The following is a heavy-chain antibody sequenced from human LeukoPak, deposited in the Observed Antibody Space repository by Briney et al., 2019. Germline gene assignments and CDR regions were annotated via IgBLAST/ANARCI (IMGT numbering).Heavy chain of an antibody. Sequence: ASVKVSCKSSGYTFTSYAISWVRQAPGQGLEWMGWVSVYNGNTNYAQMLQGRVTMTADTSTSTAYMELRSLRSDDAAVYYCARSGEGSGSAAFDIWGKGQWSPSLQ. D-gene: IGHD3-22*01. CDR2: VSVYNGNT. CDR1: GYTFTSYA. V-gene: IGHV1-18*01. J-gene: IGHJ3*02. CDR3: ARSGEGSGSAAFDI.